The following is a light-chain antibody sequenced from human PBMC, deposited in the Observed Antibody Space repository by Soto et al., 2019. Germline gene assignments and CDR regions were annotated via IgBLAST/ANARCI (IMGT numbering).Light chain of an antibody. Sequence: IVLTQSPATLSLSPGNRATLSCRASQSIHTSLAWYQQKPGQPPRLVVYDSTLRANGVPDRFGGSRSGTEFTLTINKLEPEDFAVYYCQKRNVWPPITFGQGTRLEIK. J-gene: IGKJ5*01. CDR1: QSIHTS. CDR2: DST. CDR3: QKRNVWPPIT. V-gene: IGKV3-11*01.